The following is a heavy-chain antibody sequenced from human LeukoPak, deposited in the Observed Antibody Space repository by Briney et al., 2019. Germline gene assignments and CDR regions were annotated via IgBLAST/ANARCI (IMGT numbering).Heavy chain of an antibody. CDR2: ISSSGSTI. Sequence: PGGSLRLSCAASGFTFSSYEMNWVRQAPGKGLEWVSYISSSGSTIYYADSVKGRFTISRDNAKNSLYLQMNSRRAEDTAGYYCARDSDIGRGFYWGQGTLVTVSS. V-gene: IGHV3-48*03. D-gene: IGHD5-12*01. CDR3: ARDSDIGRGFY. J-gene: IGHJ4*02. CDR1: GFTFSSYE.